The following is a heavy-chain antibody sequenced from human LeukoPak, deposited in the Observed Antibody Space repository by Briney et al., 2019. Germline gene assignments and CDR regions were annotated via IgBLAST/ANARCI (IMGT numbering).Heavy chain of an antibody. CDR2: ISGGGDIT. Sequence: GGSLRLSCAASGFTFSSYAMSWVRQAPGKGLEWVSGISGGGDITLYADSVKGRFTISKDNSKNTLYLQMNSLRAEDTAVYYCAKGDTVTTSRWFDPWGQGTLVTVSS. D-gene: IGHD4-17*01. CDR1: GFTFSSYA. V-gene: IGHV3-23*01. CDR3: AKGDTVTTSRWFDP. J-gene: IGHJ5*02.